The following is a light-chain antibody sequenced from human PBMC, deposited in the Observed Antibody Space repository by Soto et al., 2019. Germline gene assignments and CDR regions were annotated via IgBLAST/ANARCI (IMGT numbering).Light chain of an antibody. V-gene: IGKV3-20*01. CDR1: QSVTGN. CDR2: GAS. J-gene: IGKJ1*01. CDR3: QQYGSSGT. Sequence: EILLTQSPATLSVSPGERPTLSCRASQSVTGNLAWYQQKPGQAPRLLIYGASNRATGIPDRFSGSGSGTDFTLTIRRLEPEDFAVYYCQQYGSSGTFGQGTKVDIK.